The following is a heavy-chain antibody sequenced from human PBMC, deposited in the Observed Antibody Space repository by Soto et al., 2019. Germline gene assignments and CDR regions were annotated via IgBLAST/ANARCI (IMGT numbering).Heavy chain of an antibody. CDR2: IDWDDDK. CDR1: GFSLSTSGMC. J-gene: IGHJ6*02. CDR3: AREIGLRKGYYGMDV. Sequence: SGPTLVNPTQTLTLTCTFSGFSLSTSGMCVSWIRQPPGKALEWLALIDWDDDKYYSTSLKTRLTISKDTSKNQVVLTMTNMDPVDTATYYCAREIGLRKGYYGMDVWGQGTTVTVSS. V-gene: IGHV2-70*01. D-gene: IGHD3-22*01.